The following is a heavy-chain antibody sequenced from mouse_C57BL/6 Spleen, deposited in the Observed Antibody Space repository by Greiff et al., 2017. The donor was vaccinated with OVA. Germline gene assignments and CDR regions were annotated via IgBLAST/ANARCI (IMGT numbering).Heavy chain of an antibody. CDR3: ARLTYGSSYAYAMDY. D-gene: IGHD1-1*01. V-gene: IGHV5-17*01. CDR2: ISSGSSTI. CDR1: GFTFSDYG. Sequence: DVQLVESGGGLVKPGGSLKLSCAASGFTFSDYGMHWVRQAPEKGLEWVAYISSGSSTIYYADTVKGRFTISRDNAKNTLFLQMTSLRSEDTAMYYCARLTYGSSYAYAMDYWGQGTSVTVSS. J-gene: IGHJ4*01.